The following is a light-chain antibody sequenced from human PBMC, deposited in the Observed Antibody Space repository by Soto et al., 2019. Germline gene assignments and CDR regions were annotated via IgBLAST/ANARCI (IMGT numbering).Light chain of an antibody. Sequence: QSALTQPASVSGSPGQSITISCTGTSSDVGGYNYVSWYQQHPGKAPKLMIYEVSNRPSGVSNRFSGSKSGNTASLTISGLQAEDEADYYCQSYDNSNHRWVFGGGTKLTVL. V-gene: IGLV2-14*01. CDR3: QSYDNSNHRWV. CDR1: SSDVGGYNY. J-gene: IGLJ3*02. CDR2: EVS.